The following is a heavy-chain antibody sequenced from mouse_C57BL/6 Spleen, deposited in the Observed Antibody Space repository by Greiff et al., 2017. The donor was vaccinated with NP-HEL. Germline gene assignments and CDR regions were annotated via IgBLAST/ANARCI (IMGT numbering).Heavy chain of an antibody. CDR2: INPSTGGT. V-gene: IGHV1-42*01. Sequence: EVQLQQSGPELVKPGASVKISCTASGYSFTGYYMNWVKQSPEKSLEWIGEINPSTGGTTYNQKFKAKATLTVDKSSSTAYIQLKSLTSEDSAVYYCAGGYYYGFSYWGQGTLVTFSA. D-gene: IGHD1-1*01. CDR3: AGGYYYGFSY. CDR1: GYSFTGYY. J-gene: IGHJ3*01.